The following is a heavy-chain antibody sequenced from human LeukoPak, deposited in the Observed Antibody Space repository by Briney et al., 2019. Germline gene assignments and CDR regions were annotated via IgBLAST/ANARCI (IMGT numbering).Heavy chain of an antibody. D-gene: IGHD6-19*01. Sequence: ASVKVPCKASGYTFTSYGINWVRQAPGQGLEWMGWISGHNGHTNYVQKMQGRVTMTTDTSTNAAYMELRNLTSDDTAVYYCARGPGIAVAGVFDYWGRGSLVTVSS. CDR3: ARGPGIAVAGVFDY. V-gene: IGHV1-18*04. J-gene: IGHJ4*02. CDR1: GYTFTSYG. CDR2: ISGHNGHT.